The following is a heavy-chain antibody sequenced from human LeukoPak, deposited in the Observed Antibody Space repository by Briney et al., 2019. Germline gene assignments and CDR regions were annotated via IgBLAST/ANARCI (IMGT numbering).Heavy chain of an antibody. D-gene: IGHD7-27*01. V-gene: IGHV3-23*01. Sequence: PGGSLRLSCAASGFTFSSYAMSWVRQAPGMGLEWVSTMSGSGGSTYYADSVKGRFTISRDDSKNTLSLQMNSLRVEDTATYYCARDLAWGAFDYWGQGTLVTVSS. CDR1: GFTFSSYA. J-gene: IGHJ4*02. CDR3: ARDLAWGAFDY. CDR2: MSGSGGST.